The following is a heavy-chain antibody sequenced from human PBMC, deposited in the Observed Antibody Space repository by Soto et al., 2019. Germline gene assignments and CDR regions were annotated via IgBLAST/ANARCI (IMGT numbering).Heavy chain of an antibody. CDR2: ISYDGSNK. D-gene: IGHD3-3*01. CDR3: AKVNDFWSGSDS. J-gene: IGHJ4*02. CDR1: GFAFSSYG. V-gene: IGHV3-30*18. Sequence: GGSLRVSCAASGFAFSSYGMHWVRQAPGKGLEWVAVISYDGSNKYYADSVKGRFTISRDNSKNTLYLQMNSLRAEDTAVYYCAKVNDFWSGSDSWGQGSMVSVSS.